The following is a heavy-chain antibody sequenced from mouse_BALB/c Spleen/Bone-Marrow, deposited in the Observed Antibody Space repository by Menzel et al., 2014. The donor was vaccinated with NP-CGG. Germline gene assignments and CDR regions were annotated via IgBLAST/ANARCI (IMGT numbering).Heavy chain of an antibody. Sequence: EVQLQQSGAELVKPGASVKLSCTASGFNIKDTYMHWVKQRPEQGLEWIGRIDPANGNTKYDPKFQGKATITADTSSNTAYLQLSSLTSEDTPVYYCALYYDYDVGYWGQGTTLTVSS. CDR1: GFNIKDTY. CDR2: IDPANGNT. J-gene: IGHJ2*01. CDR3: ALYYDYDVGY. D-gene: IGHD2-4*01. V-gene: IGHV14-3*02.